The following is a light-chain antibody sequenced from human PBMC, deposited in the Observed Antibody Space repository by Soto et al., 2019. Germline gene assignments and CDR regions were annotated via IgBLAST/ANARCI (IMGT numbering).Light chain of an antibody. CDR1: SSDVGGYKH. CDR2: EVS. V-gene: IGLV2-14*01. CDR3: SSYTSSGTLV. J-gene: IGLJ1*01. Sequence: QSVLTQPASVSGSPGQSITISCTGTSSDVGGYKHVSWYQQHPGKAPKLMIFEVSNRPSGVSNRFSGSKSGNTASLTISGLQAEDEADYYCSSYTSSGTLVFGTGTKVT.